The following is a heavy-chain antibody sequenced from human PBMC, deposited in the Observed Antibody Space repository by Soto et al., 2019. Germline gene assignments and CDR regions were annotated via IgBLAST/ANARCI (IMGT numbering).Heavy chain of an antibody. V-gene: IGHV4-31*03. J-gene: IGHJ6*03. Sequence: SETLSLTCTVSGGSISSGGYYWSWIRQHPGKGLEWIGYIYYSGSTYYNPSLKSRVTISVDTSKNQFSQKLSSVTAADTAVYYCARAKEDIVVVPAAPGHYYYYYMDVWGKGTTVTVSS. CDR1: GGSISSGGYY. CDR2: IYYSGST. CDR3: ARAKEDIVVVPAAPGHYYYYYMDV. D-gene: IGHD2-2*01.